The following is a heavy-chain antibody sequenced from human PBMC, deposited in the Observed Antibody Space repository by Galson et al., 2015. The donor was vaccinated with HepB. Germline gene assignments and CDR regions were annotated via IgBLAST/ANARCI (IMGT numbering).Heavy chain of an antibody. V-gene: IGHV5-51*03. J-gene: IGHJ3*02. D-gene: IGHD6-13*01. CDR3: ARRVAAAGTGLGDAFDI. Sequence: QSGAEVKKPGESLKISCKGSGYSFTSYWIGWVRQMPGKGLEWMGTIYPGDSDTRYSPSFQGQVTISADKSISTAYLQWSSLKASDTAMYYCARRVAAAGTGLGDAFDIWGQGTMVTVSS. CDR1: GYSFTSYW. CDR2: IYPGDSDT.